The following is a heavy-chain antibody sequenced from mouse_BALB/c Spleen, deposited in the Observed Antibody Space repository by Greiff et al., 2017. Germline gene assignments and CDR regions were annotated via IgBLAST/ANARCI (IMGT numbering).Heavy chain of an antibody. CDR2: ICSGGSYT. Sequence: EVQLVESGAGLVTPGGSLKLSCAASGFSFSSYGMSWVRQTPGKGLEWVGTICSGGSYTYYPDRVKGRITITRDNAKNTLYLQISSLRSEDTAVYYRGRPYGNCEWFAYWGQGTLVTVSA. CDR3: GRPYGNCEWFAY. V-gene: IGHV5-9-3*01. CDR1: GFSFSSYG. D-gene: IGHD2-1*01. J-gene: IGHJ3*01.